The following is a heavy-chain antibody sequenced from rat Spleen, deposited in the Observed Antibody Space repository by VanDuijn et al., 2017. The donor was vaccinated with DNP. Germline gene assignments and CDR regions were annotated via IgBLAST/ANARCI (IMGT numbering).Heavy chain of an antibody. Sequence: EVQLVESGGGLVQPGRSLKLSCTASGFTFGNSYMAWVRQAPKEGLEWVAAISTSGTRTYYPDSVKGRFTNSRDNVKSSLYLQMNSLRSEGSATYYCTKDSFDYWGQGVMVTVSS. J-gene: IGHJ2*01. CDR2: ISTSGTRT. CDR1: GFTFGNSY. V-gene: IGHV5-27*01. CDR3: TKDSFDY.